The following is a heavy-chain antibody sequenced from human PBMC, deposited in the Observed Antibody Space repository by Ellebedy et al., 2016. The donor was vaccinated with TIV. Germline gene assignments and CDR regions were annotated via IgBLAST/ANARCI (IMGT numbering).Heavy chain of an antibody. CDR2: IHDGGKT. Sequence: SETLSLXXTVSGGSISSYYWSWIRQPPGKGLEFIAYIHDGGKTKYNPSLKSRVTISVDTSKNQFSLKLSSVTAADTAVYYCAREITMVRGVTHNWFDPWGQGTLVTVSS. D-gene: IGHD3-10*01. J-gene: IGHJ5*02. V-gene: IGHV4-59*01. CDR3: AREITMVRGVTHNWFDP. CDR1: GGSISSYY.